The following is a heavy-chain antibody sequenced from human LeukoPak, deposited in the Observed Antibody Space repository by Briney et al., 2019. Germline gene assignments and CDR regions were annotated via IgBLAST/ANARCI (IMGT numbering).Heavy chain of an antibody. D-gene: IGHD2-21*02. CDR1: GFTFSRYS. CDR3: ATVSYCGGDCSTGSFDY. Sequence: GGSLRLSCAASGFTFSRYSMNWVRQAPGKGLEWVSSISSSSSYIYYADSVKGRFTISRDNAKNSLYLQMNSLRAEDTAVYYCATVSYCGGDCSTGSFDYWGQGTLVTVSS. CDR2: ISSSSSYI. V-gene: IGHV3-21*01. J-gene: IGHJ4*02.